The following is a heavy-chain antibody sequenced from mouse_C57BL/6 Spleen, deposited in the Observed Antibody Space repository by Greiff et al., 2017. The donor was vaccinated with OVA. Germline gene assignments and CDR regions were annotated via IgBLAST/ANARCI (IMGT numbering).Heavy chain of an antibody. Sequence: VQLVESDAELVKPGASVQISCKVSGYTFTDHTIHWMKQRPEQGLEWIGYIYPRDGSTKYNEKFKGKATLTADKSSSTAYMQLNSLTSEDSAVYFCARRGDSNYLDWDSDVWGTGTTVTVSS. CDR3: ARRGDSNYLDWDSDV. V-gene: IGHV1-78*01. CDR2: IYPRDGST. D-gene: IGHD2-5*01. J-gene: IGHJ1*03. CDR1: GYTFTDHT.